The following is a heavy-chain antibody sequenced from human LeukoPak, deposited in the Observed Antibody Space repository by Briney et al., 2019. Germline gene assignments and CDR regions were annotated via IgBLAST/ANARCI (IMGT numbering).Heavy chain of an antibody. CDR1: GFTFDDYA. Sequence: QPGRSLRLSCAASGFTFDDYAMHWVRQAPGEGLEWVSGISWNTGSITYADSLKGRFTISRDNAKNSLYLQMNNLRPEDTALYYCAKDRDSSSFPEAFDFWGQGTMVTVSS. CDR2: ISWNTGSI. D-gene: IGHD6-13*01. J-gene: IGHJ3*01. CDR3: AKDRDSSSFPEAFDF. V-gene: IGHV3-9*01.